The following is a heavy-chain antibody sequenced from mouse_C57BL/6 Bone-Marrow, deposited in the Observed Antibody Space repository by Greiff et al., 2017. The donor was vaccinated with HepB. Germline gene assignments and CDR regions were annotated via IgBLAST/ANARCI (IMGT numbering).Heavy chain of an antibody. Sequence: EVKLVESGPVLVKPGASVKMSCKASGYTFTDYYMNWVKQSHGKSLEWIGVINPYNGGTSYNQKFKGKATLTVDKSSSTAYMELNSLTSEDSAVYYCARQEYYAMDYWGQGTSVTVSS. V-gene: IGHV1-19*01. CDR1: GYTFTDYY. CDR2: INPYNGGT. CDR3: ARQEYYAMDY. J-gene: IGHJ4*01.